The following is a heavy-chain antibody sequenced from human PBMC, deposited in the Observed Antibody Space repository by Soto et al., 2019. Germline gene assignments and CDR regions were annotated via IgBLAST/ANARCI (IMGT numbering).Heavy chain of an antibody. CDR3: AKGYDFWSGTIDY. J-gene: IGHJ4*02. D-gene: IGHD3-3*01. CDR1: GFTFDDYA. Sequence: EVQLVESGGGLVQPGRSLRLSCAASGFTFDDYAMHWVRQAPGKGLEWVSGISWNSGSIGYADSVKGRFTISRDNAKTPLYLQMNSLRAEDTALYYCAKGYDFWSGTIDYWGQGTLVTVSS. CDR2: ISWNSGSI. V-gene: IGHV3-9*01.